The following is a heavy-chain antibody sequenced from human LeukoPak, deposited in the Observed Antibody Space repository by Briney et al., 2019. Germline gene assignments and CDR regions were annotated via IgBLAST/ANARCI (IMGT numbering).Heavy chain of an antibody. CDR2: INPSSSRT. CDR1: GYTFTSSY. Sequence: ASVKVSSTASGYTFTSSYVHWVCQAPGQGLEWMGIINPSSSRTRYAQKFQGRVTMTRDTSTSTVYMELSSLRSEDTAVYYCASLSVHYYYYGMDVWGQGTTVTVSS. CDR3: ASLSVHYYYYGMDV. J-gene: IGHJ6*02. D-gene: IGHD6-6*01. V-gene: IGHV1-46*01.